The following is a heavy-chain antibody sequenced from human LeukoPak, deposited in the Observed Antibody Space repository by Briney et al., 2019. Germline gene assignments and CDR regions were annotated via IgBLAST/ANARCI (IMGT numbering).Heavy chain of an antibody. D-gene: IGHD3-3*01. CDR1: GFTVSSYS. J-gene: IGHJ4*02. CDR3: ARDKEKPYYDFWSGYYAPFDY. V-gene: IGHV3-21*01. CDR2: ISSSSSYI. Sequence: GGSLRLSCAASGFTVSSYSMNWVRQAPGKGLEWVSSISSSSSYIYYADSVKGRFTISRDNAKNSLYLQMNSLRAEDTAVYYCARDKEKPYYDFWSGYYAPFDYWGQGTLVTVSS.